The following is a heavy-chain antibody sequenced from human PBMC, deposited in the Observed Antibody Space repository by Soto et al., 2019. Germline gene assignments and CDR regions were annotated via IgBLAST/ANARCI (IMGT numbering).Heavy chain of an antibody. CDR1: AFKFSYYY. V-gene: IGHV3-11*01. CDR3: ARAPDCGEGSCYRHFDL. Sequence: GGSLRLSCAASAFKFSYYYMSWVRQSPGKGLEWVSYISGSGDVIYYADSVKGRFTISRDNDKKSVHLQMDTLRAEDTALYYCARAPDCGEGSCYRHFDLGGQGIRVTVSA. CDR2: ISGSGDVI. J-gene: IGHJ5*02. D-gene: IGHD2-15*01.